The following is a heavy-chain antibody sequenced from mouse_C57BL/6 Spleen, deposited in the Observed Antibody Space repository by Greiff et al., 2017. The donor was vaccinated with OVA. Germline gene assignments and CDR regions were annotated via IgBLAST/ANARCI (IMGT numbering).Heavy chain of an antibody. CDR3: ARTARDYFDY. CDR1: GYTFTSYW. J-gene: IGHJ2*01. Sequence: VQLQQSGAELVRPGTSVKLSCKASGYTFTSYWMHWVKQRPGQGLEWIGVIDPSDSYTNYNQKFKGKATLTVDTSSSTAYMQLSSLTSEDSAVYYCARTARDYFDYWGQGTTLTVSS. D-gene: IGHD3-1*01. V-gene: IGHV1-59*01. CDR2: IDPSDSYT.